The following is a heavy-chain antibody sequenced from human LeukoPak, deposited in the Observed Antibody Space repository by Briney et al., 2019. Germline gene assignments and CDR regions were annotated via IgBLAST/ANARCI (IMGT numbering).Heavy chain of an antibody. D-gene: IGHD1-26*01. CDR3: ARDMTWGYYGAFDV. CDR1: GFTFTSYS. CDR2: ISRSGTTV. Sequence: GGSLRLSCVASGFTFTSYSMNWVRQTPGKGLEWVSYISRSGTTVHYADSVEGRFTISRDNAKSSLFLQVNSLRAEDTAVYFCARDMTWGYYGAFDVWGQGTMVTVSS. J-gene: IGHJ3*01. V-gene: IGHV3-48*01.